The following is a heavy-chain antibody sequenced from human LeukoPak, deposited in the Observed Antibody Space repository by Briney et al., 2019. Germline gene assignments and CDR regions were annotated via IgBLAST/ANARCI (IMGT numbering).Heavy chain of an antibody. Sequence: GGSLRLSCAASGFSVSGNWMHWVRQAPGKGLVWVSRINSDGSSTNYADSVRGRFTISRDNAKNTVYLQVNSLRVGDTAVYYCARGSGAYGDFDYWGQGTLVTVSS. CDR2: INSDGSST. D-gene: IGHD6-19*01. CDR3: ARGSGAYGDFDY. J-gene: IGHJ4*02. V-gene: IGHV3-74*01. CDR1: GFSVSGNW.